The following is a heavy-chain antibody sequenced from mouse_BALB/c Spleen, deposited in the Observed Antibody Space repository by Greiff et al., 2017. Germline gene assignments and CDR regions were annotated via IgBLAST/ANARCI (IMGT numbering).Heavy chain of an antibody. J-gene: IGHJ2*01. Sequence: DVKLVESGGGLVKPGGSLKLSCAASGFTFSSYAMSWVRQTPEKRLEWVASISSGGSTYYPDSVKGRFTISRDNARNILYLQMSSLRSEDTAMYYCARITTVLDYWGQGTTLTVSS. V-gene: IGHV5-6-5*01. CDR2: ISSGGST. D-gene: IGHD1-1*01. CDR1: GFTFSSYA. CDR3: ARITTVLDY.